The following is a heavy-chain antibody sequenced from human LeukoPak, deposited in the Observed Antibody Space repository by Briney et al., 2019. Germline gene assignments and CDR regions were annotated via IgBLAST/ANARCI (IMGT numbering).Heavy chain of an antibody. J-gene: IGHJ4*02. CDR2: INTDGSNT. Sequence: GGSLRLSCAASGFTFSRFWMHWVRQAPGKGLVWVSRINTDGSNTIYADSVKGRFTISRDNAKNTLNLQMNSLRAADTAVNYCAKTSATKTSVVTGYFDYWGQGTLVTVSS. V-gene: IGHV3-74*01. CDR1: GFTFSRFW. D-gene: IGHD4-23*01. CDR3: AKTSATKTSVVTGYFDY.